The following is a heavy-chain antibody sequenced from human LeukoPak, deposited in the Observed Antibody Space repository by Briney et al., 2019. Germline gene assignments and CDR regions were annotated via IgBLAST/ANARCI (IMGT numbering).Heavy chain of an antibody. J-gene: IGHJ5*02. D-gene: IGHD3-3*01. V-gene: IGHV4-34*01. CDR1: GGSFSGYS. CDR2: INHSGST. CDR3: ASSTIFGVVANWFDP. Sequence: SETLSLTCAVYGGSFSGYSWSWIRQPPGKGLEWIGEINHSGSTNYNPPLKSRVTISVDTSKNQFSLKLTSVTAADTAVYYCASSTIFGVVANWFDPWGQGTLVTVSS.